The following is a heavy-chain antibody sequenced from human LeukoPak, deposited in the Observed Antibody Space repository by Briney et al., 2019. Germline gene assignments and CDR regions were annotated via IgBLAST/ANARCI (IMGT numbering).Heavy chain of an antibody. Sequence: GGSLRLSCAASGFTFDRYAMSWVRQAPGKGLEWVSTISGRSRGTWYADSVKGRITISRDNSKNTLYLQMNSLRAEDTAVYYCAKVASYSGSYGDTFDIWGQGTMVTVSS. CDR3: AKVASYSGSYGDTFDI. D-gene: IGHD1-26*01. CDR1: GFTFDRYA. CDR2: ISGRSRGT. J-gene: IGHJ3*02. V-gene: IGHV3-23*01.